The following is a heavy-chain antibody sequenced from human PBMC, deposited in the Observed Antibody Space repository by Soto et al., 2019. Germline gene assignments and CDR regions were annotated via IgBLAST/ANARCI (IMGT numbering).Heavy chain of an antibody. V-gene: IGHV1-2*04. J-gene: IGHJ5*02. CDR3: ARGLGIGSNWFDP. D-gene: IGHD2-21*01. CDR1: GYSFTGYY. CDR2: INPNTGGT. Sequence: ASVKVSCKASGYSFTGYYLYWERQAPGQGLEWMGWINPNTGGTNYAQRFQGWVTLTRDTSINTAYMELSRLTSADTAVYYCARGLGIGSNWFDPWGQGTLVTVSS.